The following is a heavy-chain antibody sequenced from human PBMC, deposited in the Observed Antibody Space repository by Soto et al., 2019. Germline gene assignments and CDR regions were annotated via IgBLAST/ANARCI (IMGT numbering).Heavy chain of an antibody. V-gene: IGHV3-48*04. CDR3: ARITSYKGWELREVDY. D-gene: IGHD1-26*01. J-gene: IGHJ4*02. CDR2: ISSSSSTI. Sequence: GGSLRLSCAASGFTFSSYSMNWVRQAPGKGLEWVSYISSSSSTIYYADSVKGRFTISRDNAKNSLYLQMNSLRAEDTAVYYCARITSYKGWELREVDYWGQGTLVTVSS. CDR1: GFTFSSYS.